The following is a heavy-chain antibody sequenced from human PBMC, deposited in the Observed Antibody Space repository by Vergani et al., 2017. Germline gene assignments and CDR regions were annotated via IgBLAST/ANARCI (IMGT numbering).Heavy chain of an antibody. J-gene: IGHJ6*03. CDR3: ARRPGXSSSWYHYYYYMDV. V-gene: IGHV4-34*01. CDR1: GGSFSGYY. Sequence: QVQLQQWGAGLLKPSETLALTCAVSGGSFSGYYWSWIRQPPGKGLEWVGEINHSGSTNYNPSLKSRVTISVDTSKNQFSLKLSSVTAADTAVYYCARRPGXSSSWYHYYYYMDVWGKGTTVTVSS. D-gene: IGHD6-13*01. CDR2: INHSGST.